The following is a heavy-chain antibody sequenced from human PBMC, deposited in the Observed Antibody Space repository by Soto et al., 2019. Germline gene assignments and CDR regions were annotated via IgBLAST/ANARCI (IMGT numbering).Heavy chain of an antibody. J-gene: IGHJ4*02. CDR2: IYFDGITT. CDR3: ARGGAMGVDY. CDR1: GFTFNTHW. Sequence: EVQLVESGGGVVQPGGSLRLSCTASGFTFNTHWMHWVRQAPGKGLVWVSRIYFDGITTNYADSVKGRLTVSRDNAKNKVYRHVNTMRDEDTAVYYCARGGAMGVDYWGQGTLVTVSS. D-gene: IGHD1-26*01. V-gene: IGHV3-74*01.